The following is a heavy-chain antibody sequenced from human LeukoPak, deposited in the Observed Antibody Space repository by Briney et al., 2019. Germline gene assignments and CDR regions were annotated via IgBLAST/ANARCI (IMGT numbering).Heavy chain of an antibody. V-gene: IGHV1-8*01. D-gene: IGHD2-2*01. CDR1: GYTFTSYD. CDR3: ARGPGYCSSTSCFNPAFDI. CDR2: MNPNSGNT. Sequence: ASVKLSCKASGYTFTSYDINWMRQATGQGLEWMGWMNPNSGNTGYAQKFQGRVTMTRNTSISTAYMELSSLRSEDTAVYYCARGPGYCSSTSCFNPAFDIWGQGTMVTVSS. J-gene: IGHJ3*02.